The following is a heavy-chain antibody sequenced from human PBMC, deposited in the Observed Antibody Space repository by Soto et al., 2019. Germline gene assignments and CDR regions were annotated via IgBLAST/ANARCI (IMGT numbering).Heavy chain of an antibody. V-gene: IGHV3-7*01. CDR3: ARAGVTRYYYYMDV. CDR2: IKQDGSEK. D-gene: IGHD2-21*02. Sequence: EVQLVESGGGLVQPGGSLRLSCAASGFTFSSYWMSWVRQAPGKGLEWVANIKQDGSEKYYVDSVKGRFTISRDNAKNSLYLQMNSLRAEDTAVYYCARAGVTRYYYYMDVWGKGTTVTVSS. J-gene: IGHJ6*03. CDR1: GFTFSSYW.